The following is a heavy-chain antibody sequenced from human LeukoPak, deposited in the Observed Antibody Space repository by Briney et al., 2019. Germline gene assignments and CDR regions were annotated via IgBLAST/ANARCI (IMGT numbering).Heavy chain of an antibody. CDR1: GGSISSSSYY. J-gene: IGHJ4*02. CDR3: VRHVGRGDYYDSSGY. V-gene: IGHV4-39*01. D-gene: IGHD3-22*01. Sequence: SETLSLTCTVPGGSISSSSYYWGWIRQPPGKGLEWIGSIYYSGSTYYNSSLKSRVTISVDTSKDQFSLKLSSVTAADTAVYYCVRHVGRGDYYDSSGYWGQGTLVTVSS. CDR2: IYYSGST.